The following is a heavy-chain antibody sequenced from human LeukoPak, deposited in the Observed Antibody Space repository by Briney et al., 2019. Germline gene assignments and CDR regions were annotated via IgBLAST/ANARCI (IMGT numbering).Heavy chain of an antibody. CDR3: AREEDTALDY. Sequence: SETLSLTCTVSGGSISTGGYYWIWIRQHPGKGLEWIGHIYYSGSTYYNPSLKSRVTISLDTSKNQFSLKLSSVTAADTAVYYCAREEDTALDYWGQGILVTVSS. CDR1: GGSISTGGYY. CDR2: IYYSGST. D-gene: IGHD4-17*01. J-gene: IGHJ4*02. V-gene: IGHV4-31*03.